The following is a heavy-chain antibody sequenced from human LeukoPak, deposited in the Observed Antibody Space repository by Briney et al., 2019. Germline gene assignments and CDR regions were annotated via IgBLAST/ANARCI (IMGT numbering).Heavy chain of an antibody. Sequence: PGGSLRLSCAASGFTFSTAWMSWVRQAPGKGLEWVGRFKSKAGGGTTDYAAPVQGRFIISRDDSKNALYLQMSSLKTEDTAIYYCARGGSAFDYWGQGALVTVSS. V-gene: IGHV3-15*01. D-gene: IGHD1-26*01. CDR3: ARGGSAFDY. CDR1: GFTFSTAW. J-gene: IGHJ4*02. CDR2: FKSKAGGGTT.